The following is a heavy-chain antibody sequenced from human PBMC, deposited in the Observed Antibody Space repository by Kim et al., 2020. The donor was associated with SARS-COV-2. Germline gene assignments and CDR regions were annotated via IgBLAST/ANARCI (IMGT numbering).Heavy chain of an antibody. Sequence: SETLSLTCAVSGGSISSSNWWSWVRQPPGKGLEWIGEIYHSGSTNYNPSLKSRVTISVDKSKNQFSLKLSSVTAADTAVYYCARDVQQWSRKNWFDPWGQGTLVTVSS. CDR2: IYHSGST. V-gene: IGHV4-4*02. J-gene: IGHJ5*02. CDR3: ARDVQQWSRKNWFDP. D-gene: IGHD6-19*01. CDR1: GGSISSSNW.